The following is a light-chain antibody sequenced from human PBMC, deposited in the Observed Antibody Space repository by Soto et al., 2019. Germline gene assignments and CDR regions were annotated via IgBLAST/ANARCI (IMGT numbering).Light chain of an antibody. J-gene: IGKJ2*01. CDR1: QSVSSSY. CDR3: QQYGSSPPMYT. CDR2: GAS. Sequence: EIVLTQSPGTLSLSPGERATLSCRASQSVSSSYLAWYQQKPGQAPSLLIYGASSRATGIPDRFSGSGSGKDFTITITRLEPEDFAVYYCQQYGSSPPMYTFGQGTKLEIK. V-gene: IGKV3-20*01.